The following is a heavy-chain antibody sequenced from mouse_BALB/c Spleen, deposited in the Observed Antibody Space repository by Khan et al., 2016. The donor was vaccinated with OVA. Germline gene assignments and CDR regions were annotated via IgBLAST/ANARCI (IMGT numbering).Heavy chain of an antibody. V-gene: IGHV1-77*01. CDR1: GYTFTDYY. CDR2: ISPGSGDT. CDR3: AIRNYFGYTFAY. Sequence: QVQLQQSGAELARPGASVKLSCKASGYTFTDYYINWVKQRTGQGLEWIGGISPGSGDTYYNERFKGKATLTADKSSSTAYMQLSSLTSEASAVYFCAIRNYFGYTFAYWGQGTLVTVSA. J-gene: IGHJ3*01. D-gene: IGHD1-2*01.